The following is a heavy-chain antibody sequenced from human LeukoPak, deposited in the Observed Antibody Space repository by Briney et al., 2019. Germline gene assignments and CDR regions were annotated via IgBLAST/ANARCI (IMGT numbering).Heavy chain of an antibody. CDR3: ARDDGQARDY. J-gene: IGHJ4*02. V-gene: IGHV3-33*01. CDR2: IWYDGSNK. CDR1: GFIFSSYG. D-gene: IGHD5-24*01. Sequence: PGGSLRLSCAASGFIFSSYGMHWVRQAPGKGVEWVAVIWYDGSNKYYADSVKGRFTISRDNSKNTLSLQMNSLRAEDTAVYYCARDDGQARDYWGQGTLVTVSS.